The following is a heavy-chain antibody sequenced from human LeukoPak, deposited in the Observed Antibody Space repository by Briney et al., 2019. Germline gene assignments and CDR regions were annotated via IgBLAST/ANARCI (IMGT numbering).Heavy chain of an antibody. J-gene: IGHJ5*02. CDR1: GYSISSGYY. Sequence: SETLSLTCAVSGYSISSGYYWGWIRQPPGKGLEWIGSIYHSGSTNYNPSLKSRVTISVDTSKNQFSLKLSSVTAADTAVYYCARERSSSWLNWFDPWGQGTLVTVSS. CDR2: IYHSGST. D-gene: IGHD6-13*01. CDR3: ARERSSSWLNWFDP. V-gene: IGHV4-38-2*02.